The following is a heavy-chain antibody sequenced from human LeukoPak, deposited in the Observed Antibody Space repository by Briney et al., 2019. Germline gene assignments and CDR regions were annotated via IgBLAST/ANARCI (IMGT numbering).Heavy chain of an antibody. D-gene: IGHD6-19*01. V-gene: IGHV1-46*01. CDR3: ARGLESSGWYGMDV. CDR1: GYTFSRYY. CDR2: INTSGATT. Sequence: GASVKVSCKTSGYTFSRYYIHWVRPAPGQGLEWMGIINTSGATTRYGQKFKGRVTATRDTSTSTVYMEMSSLNSEDTAVYYCARGLESSGWYGMDVWGQGTTIIVSS. J-gene: IGHJ6*02.